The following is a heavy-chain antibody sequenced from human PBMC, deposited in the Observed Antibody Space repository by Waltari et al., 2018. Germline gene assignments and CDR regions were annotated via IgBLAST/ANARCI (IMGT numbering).Heavy chain of an antibody. Sequence: EAQLMESGGGLVQPGGSLRLACEASGFNFPGNGRTWVRRAPGKGLEWVANIKWDGSATWYAESLSGRFIISRDNARNSLFLQINSPSAEDTAIYYCARGSAGYVRVWDLWGQGTSVTVSS. CDR3: ARGSAGYVRVWDL. J-gene: IGHJ5*02. D-gene: IGHD2-2*01. CDR2: IKWDGSAT. CDR1: GFNFPGNG. V-gene: IGHV3-7*03.